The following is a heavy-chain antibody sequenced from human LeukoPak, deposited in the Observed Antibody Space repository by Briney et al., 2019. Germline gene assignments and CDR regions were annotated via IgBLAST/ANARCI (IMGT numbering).Heavy chain of an antibody. CDR2: INHSGST. Sequence: SETLSLTCAVYGGSFSGYYWSWIRQPPGKGLEWIGEINHSGSTNYNPSLKSRVTISVDTSKNQFSLKLSSVTAADTAVYYCARSYVLLWSRFDPWGQGTLVTVSS. J-gene: IGHJ5*02. V-gene: IGHV4-34*01. CDR3: ARSYVLLWSRFDP. CDR1: GGSFSGYY. D-gene: IGHD3-10*01.